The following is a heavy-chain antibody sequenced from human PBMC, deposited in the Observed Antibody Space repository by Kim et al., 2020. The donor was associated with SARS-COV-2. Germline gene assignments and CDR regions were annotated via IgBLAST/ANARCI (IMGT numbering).Heavy chain of an antibody. CDR3: ARGMATTQSYGFDP. V-gene: IGHV4-59*01. CDR2: IYYSGST. CDR1: GGSISSYY. Sequence: SETLSLTCTVSGGSISSYYWSWIRQPPGKGLEWIGYIYYSGSTNYNPSLNSRVTISVDTSKNQFSLKLSSVTAADTAVYYCARGMATTQSYGFDPWGQGTLVSVSS. D-gene: IGHD5-12*01. J-gene: IGHJ5*02.